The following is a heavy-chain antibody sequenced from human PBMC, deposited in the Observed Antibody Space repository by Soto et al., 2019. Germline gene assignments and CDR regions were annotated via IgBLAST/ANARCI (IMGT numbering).Heavy chain of an antibody. CDR1: GFTLSRYS. Sequence: EVQLVESGGGLVQPGGFLRVSCAASGFTLSRYSMNWVRQAPGKGLEWLSYIDSSSATIYYADSVKGRFIISRDNAKNSLYLPMNSLRDEDTAVYYCARGGVATIFGDSWGQGTLVTVSS. CDR2: IDSSSATI. D-gene: IGHD5-12*01. CDR3: ARGGVATIFGDS. V-gene: IGHV3-48*02. J-gene: IGHJ4*02.